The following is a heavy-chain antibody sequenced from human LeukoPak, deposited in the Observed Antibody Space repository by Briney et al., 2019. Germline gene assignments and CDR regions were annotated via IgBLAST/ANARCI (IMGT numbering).Heavy chain of an antibody. D-gene: IGHD2-21*02. CDR1: GFTFSSYG. CDR3: ARDDYAYCGGDCYSSVGY. CDR2: IWYDGSNK. V-gene: IGHV3-33*01. J-gene: IGHJ4*02. Sequence: PGGSLRLSCAASGFTFSSYGMHWVRQPPGKGLEWVAVIWYDGSNKYYADSVKGRLTISRDNSKNTLYLQMNSLRAEDTAVYYCARDDYAYCGGDCYSSVGYWGQGTLVTVSS.